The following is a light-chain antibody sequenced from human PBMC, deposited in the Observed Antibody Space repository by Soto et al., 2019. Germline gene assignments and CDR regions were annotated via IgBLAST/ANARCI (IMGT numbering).Light chain of an antibody. CDR1: QSLLHSDDGNTY. CDR3: MQGKEFPWT. V-gene: IGKV2-40*01. Sequence: DIVMTQAPLSLPVTPGEPASISCRSSQSLLHSDDGNTYLDWYLQKPGQSPQLLIYTLSYRASGSQNRLSGRGLGTDLILKISRVEAGDVEMYYCMQGKEFPWTLGQGPKVDIK. J-gene: IGKJ1*01. CDR2: TLS.